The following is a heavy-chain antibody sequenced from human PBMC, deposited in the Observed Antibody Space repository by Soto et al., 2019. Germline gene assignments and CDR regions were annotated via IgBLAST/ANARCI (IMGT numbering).Heavy chain of an antibody. CDR2: IIPIFGTA. V-gene: IGHV1-69*13. J-gene: IGHJ4*02. D-gene: IGHD3-22*01. Sequence: ASVKFSCKASGGTFSSYAISWVRQGPGQGLEWMGGIIPIFGTANYAQKFQGRVTITADESTSTAYMELSSLRSEDTAVYYCARGDPYYDSSGYYLDYWGQGTLVTVSS. CDR1: GGTFSSYA. CDR3: ARGDPYYDSSGYYLDY.